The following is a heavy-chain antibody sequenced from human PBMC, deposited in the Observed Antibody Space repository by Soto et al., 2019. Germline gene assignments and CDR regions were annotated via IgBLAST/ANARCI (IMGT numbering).Heavy chain of an antibody. D-gene: IGHD2-15*01. CDR3: ARGLRVAATRWWFAP. CDR1: GYTFTSYD. Sequence: QVQLVQSGAEVKKPGASVKVSCKASGYTFTSYDISWVRQAPGQGLEWMGWISTYNGNTNYAQKLQGRVTMTTDTSTSTAYMELRGLRSDDTAVYYCARGLRVAATRWWFAPWGQGTLVTVSS. J-gene: IGHJ5*02. CDR2: ISTYNGNT. V-gene: IGHV1-18*01.